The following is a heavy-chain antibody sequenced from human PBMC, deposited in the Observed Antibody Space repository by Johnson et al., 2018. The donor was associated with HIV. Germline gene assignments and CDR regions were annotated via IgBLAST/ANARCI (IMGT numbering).Heavy chain of an antibody. J-gene: IGHJ3*02. CDR1: GFTVSDYY. Sequence: VQLVESGGGLVKPGGSLRLSCAASGFTVSDYYMSWIRQTLGKGLEWVSYISDSGTTIYYAASVKGRFTISRDDSKNSLYLQMNSLRAEDTAVYYCAKEGEAFDIWGQGTMVTVSS. D-gene: IGHD3-16*01. CDR2: ISDSGTTI. V-gene: IGHV3-11*04. CDR3: AKEGEAFDI.